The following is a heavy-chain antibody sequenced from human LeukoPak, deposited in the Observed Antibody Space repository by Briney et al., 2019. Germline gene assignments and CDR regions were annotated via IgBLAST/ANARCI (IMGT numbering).Heavy chain of an antibody. CDR2: IKQDGSDK. D-gene: IGHD2-2*01. V-gene: IGHV3-7*04. Sequence: GGSLRLSCAVSRLTLSSYLMNWVRQAAGKGLEGVANIKQDGSDKYSVDSVKGQFTISRDNAKTSLYLQMNRLRGEDTAVYYCARGLYCNSTSCQYFDYWGQGTLVTVSP. CDR1: RLTLSSYL. J-gene: IGHJ4*02. CDR3: ARGLYCNSTSCQYFDY.